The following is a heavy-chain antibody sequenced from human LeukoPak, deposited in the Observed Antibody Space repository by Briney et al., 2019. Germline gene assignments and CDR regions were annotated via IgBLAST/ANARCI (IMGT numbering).Heavy chain of an antibody. CDR2: INQDASET. CDR3: ARHRVTHFDY. J-gene: IGHJ4*02. Sequence: GSLRLSCAASGFTFSSYWMSWVRQAPGKGLEWVAKINQDASETYYVGSVKGRFSISRDDAKNSLSLQMNSLRAEDTAVYYCARHRVTHFDYWGQGPLVTVSS. CDR1: GFTFSSYW. V-gene: IGHV3-7*01. D-gene: IGHD2-21*02.